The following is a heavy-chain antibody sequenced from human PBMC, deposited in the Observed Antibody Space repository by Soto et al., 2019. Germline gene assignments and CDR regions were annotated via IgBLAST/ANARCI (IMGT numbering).Heavy chain of an antibody. V-gene: IGHV3-23*01. D-gene: IGHD6-6*01. CDR3: AKGSASARPYYFDN. Sequence: GGSLRLSCAASGFTFSNSAMSWVRQAPGKGLDWVSAINGTGGGPYYADSVKGRFTISRDNSKNTVDLQMNSLRAEDTAVYYCAKGSASARPYYFDNWGQGTLVTVSS. J-gene: IGHJ4*02. CDR2: INGTGGGP. CDR1: GFTFSNSA.